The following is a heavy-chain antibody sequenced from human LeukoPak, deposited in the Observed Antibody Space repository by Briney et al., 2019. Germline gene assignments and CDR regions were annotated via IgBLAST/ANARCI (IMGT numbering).Heavy chain of an antibody. CDR3: ASGNSHAFDI. CDR1: GFTFSDYW. CDR2: IDLAGEYI. Sequence: PGGSLRLSCAASGFTFSDYWMHWVRQAPGKGLVWVSRIDLAGEYITYADSVKGRFTISRDNAKNTLYLQMNSLRAEDTAVYYCASGNSHAFDIWGQGTMVTVSS. V-gene: IGHV3-74*01. J-gene: IGHJ3*02.